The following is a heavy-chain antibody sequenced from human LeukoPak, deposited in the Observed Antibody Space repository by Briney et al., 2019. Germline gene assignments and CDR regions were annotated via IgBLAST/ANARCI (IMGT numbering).Heavy chain of an antibody. Sequence: SETLSLTCTVSGGSISSWTYYWGWIRQPPGKGLEWIGTIYYGGTNYYNPSLKSRVTISVDTSKNQFSLNLNSVTAADTTVYYCAYGSNSAADHWGQGTLVTVSS. CDR2: IYYGGTN. V-gene: IGHV4-39*01. CDR1: GGSISSWTYY. J-gene: IGHJ4*02. D-gene: IGHD4-23*01. CDR3: AYGSNSAADH.